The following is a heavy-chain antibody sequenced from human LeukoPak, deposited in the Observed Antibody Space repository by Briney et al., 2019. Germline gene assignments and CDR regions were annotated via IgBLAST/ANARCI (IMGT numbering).Heavy chain of an antibody. CDR2: ISYDGSNK. CDR3: ARGRYYYDSSGYYRGYYFDY. J-gene: IGHJ4*02. Sequence: GGSLRLSCAASGFTFSSYAMHWVRQAPGKGLEWVAVISYDGSNKHYADSVKGRFTISRDNSKNTLYLQMNSLRAEDTAVYYCARGRYYYDSSGYYRGYYFDYWGQGTLVTVSS. D-gene: IGHD3-22*01. CDR1: GFTFSSYA. V-gene: IGHV3-30-3*01.